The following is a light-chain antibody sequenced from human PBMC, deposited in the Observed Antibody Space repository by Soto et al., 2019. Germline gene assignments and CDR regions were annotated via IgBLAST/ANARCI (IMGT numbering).Light chain of an antibody. Sequence: QSVLTQPPSASGSPGQSVTISCTGSSSDVGGYNYVSWYQQHPGKAPKLMIYDVSKRPSGVPDRFSGSKSGNTASLTVSGLQAEDEDDYYCSSYAGSNIVVFGGGTKLTVL. CDR1: SSDVGGYNY. CDR3: SSYAGSNIVV. J-gene: IGLJ2*01. V-gene: IGLV2-8*01. CDR2: DVS.